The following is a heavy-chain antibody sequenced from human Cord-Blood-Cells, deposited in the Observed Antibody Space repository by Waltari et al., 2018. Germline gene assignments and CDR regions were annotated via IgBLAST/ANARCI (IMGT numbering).Heavy chain of an antibody. Sequence: QVQLVESGGGVVQPGRSLRLSCAASGFTFSSYGMHWVRQAPGKGLEWVAVIWYDGSNKYYADSVKGRFTISRDNSKNTLYLQMNSLRAEDTAVYYCARGKPKAYSSSYYYYGMDVWGQGTTVTVSS. D-gene: IGHD6-13*01. J-gene: IGHJ6*02. V-gene: IGHV3-33*01. CDR1: GFTFSSYG. CDR2: IWYDGSNK. CDR3: ARGKPKAYSSSYYYYGMDV.